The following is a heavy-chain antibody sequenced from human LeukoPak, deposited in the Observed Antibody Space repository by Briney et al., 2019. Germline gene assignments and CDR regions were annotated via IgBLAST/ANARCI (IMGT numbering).Heavy chain of an antibody. CDR3: ARESAPGSSGLDY. CDR2: IYSGGST. V-gene: IGHV3-66*01. D-gene: IGHD6-19*01. CDR1: GFTVSSNY. Sequence: PEGSLRLSCAASGFTVSSNYMSWVRQAPGKGLEWVSVIYSGGSTYYADSVKGRFTISRDNSKNTLYLQMNSLRAEDTAVYYCARESAPGSSGLDYWGQGTLVTVSS. J-gene: IGHJ4*02.